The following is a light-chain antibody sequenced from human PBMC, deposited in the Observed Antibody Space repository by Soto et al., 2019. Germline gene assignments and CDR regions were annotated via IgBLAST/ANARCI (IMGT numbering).Light chain of an antibody. J-gene: IGKJ5*01. CDR3: QQADAFPIT. CDR2: AAS. Sequence: DIQMTQSPSYVSASVGDRVTISCQASQGISRSLAWYQQKPGKAPKLLIYAASSLQSGVPSRFSGSGFGTDFTLTISSLQPEDSAIYYCQQADAFPITFGQGTRLEI. V-gene: IGKV1D-12*01. CDR1: QGISRS.